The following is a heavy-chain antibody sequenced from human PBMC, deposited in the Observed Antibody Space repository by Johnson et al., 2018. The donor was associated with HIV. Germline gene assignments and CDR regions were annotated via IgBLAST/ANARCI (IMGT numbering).Heavy chain of an antibody. D-gene: IGHD6-19*01. CDR1: GFTFSDYY. CDR2: ISSSGSTI. J-gene: IGHJ3*02. V-gene: IGHV3-11*04. Sequence: QLVESGGGLVQPGGSLRLSCAAGGFTFSDYYMSWIRQAPGKGLEWVSYISSSGSTIYYADSVKGRFTISRDNAKKSQYLQMNSLRAEDTAVYYCAREVRYTSWSFDIWGQGTMVTVSS. CDR3: AREVRYTSWSFDI.